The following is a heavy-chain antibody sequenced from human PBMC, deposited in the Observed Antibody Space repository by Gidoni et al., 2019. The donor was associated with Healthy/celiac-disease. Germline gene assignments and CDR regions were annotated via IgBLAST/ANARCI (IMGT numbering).Heavy chain of an antibody. CDR3: AKSTRGFSYYFDY. Sequence: QVQLVESGGGGVQPGGSLRLSCSASGFTFSSYCMHWVRQAPGKGLEWVAFIRYDGSNKYYADSVKGRFTISRDNSKNTLYLQMNSLRAEDTAVYYCAKSTRGFSYYFDYWGQGTLVTVSS. J-gene: IGHJ4*02. CDR1: GFTFSSYC. V-gene: IGHV3-30*02. D-gene: IGHD5-12*01. CDR2: IRYDGSNK.